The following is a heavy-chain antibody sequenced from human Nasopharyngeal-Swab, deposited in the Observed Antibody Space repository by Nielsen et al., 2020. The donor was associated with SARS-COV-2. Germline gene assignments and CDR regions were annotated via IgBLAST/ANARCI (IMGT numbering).Heavy chain of an antibody. CDR3: ARGRKQQLVLRWFDP. CDR2: IYYSGST. Sequence: WIRQPQGKGLEWIGYIYYSGSTYYNPSLKSRVTISVDTSKNQFSLKLSSVTAADTAVYYCARGRKQQLVLRWFDPWGQGTLVTVSS. V-gene: IGHV4-31*02. J-gene: IGHJ5*02. D-gene: IGHD6-13*01.